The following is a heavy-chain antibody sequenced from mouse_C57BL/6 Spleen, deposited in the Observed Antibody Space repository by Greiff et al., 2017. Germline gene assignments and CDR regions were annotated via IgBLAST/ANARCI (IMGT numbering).Heavy chain of an antibody. CDR2: IYPGDGDT. CDR1: GYAFSSYW. D-gene: IGHD2-4*01. J-gene: IGHJ3*01. CDR3: ARFYYDYDWFAY. V-gene: IGHV1-80*01. Sequence: QVQLQQSGAELVKPGASVKISCKASGYAFSSYWMNWVKQRPGKGLEWIGQIYPGDGDTNYNGKFKGKATLTADKSSSTADMQLSSLTSEASAVYFCARFYYDYDWFAYWGQGTLVTVSA.